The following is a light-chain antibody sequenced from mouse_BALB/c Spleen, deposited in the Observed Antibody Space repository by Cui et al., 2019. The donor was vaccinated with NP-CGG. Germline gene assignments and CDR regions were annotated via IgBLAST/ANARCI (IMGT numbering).Light chain of an antibody. CDR2: GTN. CDR1: TGAVTTSNY. Sequence: QAVVTQESALTTSPGETVTLTCRSSTGAVTTSNYATWLQEKPDHVLTGLIGGTNNRTPGVPARFSGSLIGDKAALTITGAQTEDEAIYFCALWYSNHWVFGGGTKLTVL. CDR3: ALWYSNHWV. V-gene: IGLV1*01. J-gene: IGLJ1*01.